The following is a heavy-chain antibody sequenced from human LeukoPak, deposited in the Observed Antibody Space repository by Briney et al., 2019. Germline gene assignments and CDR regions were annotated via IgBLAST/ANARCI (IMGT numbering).Heavy chain of an antibody. CDR2: INPNSGGT. CDR1: GYTFTGYY. D-gene: IGHD2-21*02. V-gene: IGHV1-2*06. J-gene: IGHJ5*02. CDR3: AREGVADCGGDCQIHWFDP. Sequence: ASVKVSCKASGYTFTGYYMHWVRQAPGQGLEWMGRINPNSGGTNYAQKSQGRVTMTRDTSISTAYMELSRLRSDDTAVYYCAREGVADCGGDCQIHWFDPWGQGTLVTVSS.